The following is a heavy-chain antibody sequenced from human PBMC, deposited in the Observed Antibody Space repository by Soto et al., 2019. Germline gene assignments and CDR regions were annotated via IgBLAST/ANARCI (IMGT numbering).Heavy chain of an antibody. CDR2: ITSGSGTI. CDR3: ARAWAVTDIPHYFDY. Sequence: EVQLVESGGGLVQPGGSLRLSCAASGFTFSSYSMNWVRQAPGKGLEWVSYITSGSGTIYYADSVKGRFTNSRDNAKNALYMQMNNLRAEDTAVYYGARAWAVTDIPHYFDYWGQGTLVTVSS. CDR1: GFTFSSYS. V-gene: IGHV3-48*01. D-gene: IGHD2-21*02. J-gene: IGHJ4*02.